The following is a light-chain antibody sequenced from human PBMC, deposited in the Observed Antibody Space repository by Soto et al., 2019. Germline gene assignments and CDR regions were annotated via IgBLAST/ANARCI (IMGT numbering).Light chain of an antibody. CDR2: EVS. V-gene: IGLV2-14*01. CDR3: SSYTSSSTYV. CDR1: SSYVGGYNY. J-gene: IGLJ1*01. Sequence: QSALTQPASVSGSPGQSITISCTGTSSYVGGYNYVSWYQQHPGKAPKLMIYEVSNRPSGVSNRFSGSKSGNTASLTISGLQAEDDADYYCSSYTSSSTYVFGTGTKVTVL.